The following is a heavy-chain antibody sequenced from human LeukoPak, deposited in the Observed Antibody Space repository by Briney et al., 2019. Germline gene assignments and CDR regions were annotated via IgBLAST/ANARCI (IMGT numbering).Heavy chain of an antibody. D-gene: IGHD3-10*01. CDR3: ARGSGLWFGELFGGY. V-gene: IGHV3-30*02. J-gene: IGHJ4*02. Sequence: GGSLRLSCGASGFTFSNYGMLWVRQAPGKGLDWVAFIRYDGNNKLYADSVKGRFTISRDNSKNTLYLQMNSLRAEDTAVYYCARGSGLWFGELFGGYWGQGTLVTVSS. CDR1: GFTFSNYG. CDR2: IRYDGNNK.